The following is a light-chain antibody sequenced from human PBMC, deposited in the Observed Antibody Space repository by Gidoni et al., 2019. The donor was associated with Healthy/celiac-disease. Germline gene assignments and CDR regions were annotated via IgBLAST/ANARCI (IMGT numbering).Light chain of an antibody. CDR2: EVS. V-gene: IGLV2-23*02. Sequence: QSALTQPASVYGSPGQSITISCTGTSSDVGSYNLVSWYQQHPGKAHKLMIYEVSKRPSGVANRFSGSKSGNTASLTISGLQAEDEADYYCCSYAGSSTFEVFGGGTKLTVL. J-gene: IGLJ2*01. CDR3: CSYAGSSTFEV. CDR1: SSDVGSYNL.